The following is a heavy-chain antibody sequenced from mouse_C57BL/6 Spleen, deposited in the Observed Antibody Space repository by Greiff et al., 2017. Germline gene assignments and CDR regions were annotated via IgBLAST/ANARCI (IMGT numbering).Heavy chain of an antibody. CDR2: INPYNGGT. CDR3: AKDYGSPAWFAY. V-gene: IGHV1-19*01. CDR1: GYTFTDYY. Sequence: EVQLQQSGPVLVKPGASVKMSCKASGYTFTDYYMNWVKQSHGKSLEWIGVINPYNGGTSYNQKFKGKATLTVDKSSSTAYMGLNSLTSEDSAVYYGAKDYGSPAWFAYWGQGTLVTVSA. J-gene: IGHJ3*01. D-gene: IGHD1-1*01.